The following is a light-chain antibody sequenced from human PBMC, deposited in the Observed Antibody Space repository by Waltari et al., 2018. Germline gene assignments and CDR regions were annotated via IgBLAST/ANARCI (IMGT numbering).Light chain of an antibody. CDR2: EGS. J-gene: IGLJ3*02. V-gene: IGLV2-23*01. Sequence: QSALTQPASVSGSPGQSTTISCTGTSSDIGNNNLVSCYQQHPGKAPKLMIYEGSKRPSGVSNRFSGSKSNSAAALTISGLQAEDEADYYCYSYAGSSTFSWVFGGGTKLTVL. CDR1: SSDIGNNNL. CDR3: YSYAGSSTFSWV.